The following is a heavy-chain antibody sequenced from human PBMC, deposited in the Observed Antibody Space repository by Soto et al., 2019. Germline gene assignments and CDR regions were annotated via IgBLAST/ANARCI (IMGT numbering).Heavy chain of an antibody. J-gene: IGHJ6*02. CDR1: GFTFSSYE. V-gene: IGHV3-30-3*01. Sequence: GGSLRLSCAASGFTFSSYEMHWVRQTPGKGLEWVAIISYDGSNKYYADSVKGRFTFSRDNSKNMLYLQMNSLRAEDAAVYYCVRRSTLSYHGMDVWGQGTTVTVSS. CDR3: VRRSTLSYHGMDV. CDR2: ISYDGSNK.